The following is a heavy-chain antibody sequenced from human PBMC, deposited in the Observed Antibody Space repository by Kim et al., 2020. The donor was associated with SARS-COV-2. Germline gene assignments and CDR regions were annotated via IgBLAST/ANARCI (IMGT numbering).Heavy chain of an antibody. CDR3: TTDLVGATTSRDY. V-gene: IGHV3-15*01. J-gene: IGHJ4*02. D-gene: IGHD1-26*01. CDR1: GFTFSNAW. CDR2: IKSKTDGGTT. Sequence: GGSLRLSCAASGFTFSNAWMSWVRQAPGKGLEWVGRIKSKTDGGTTDYAAPVKGRFTISRDDSKNTLYLQMNSLKTEDTAVYYCTTDLVGATTSRDYWGQGTLVTVSS.